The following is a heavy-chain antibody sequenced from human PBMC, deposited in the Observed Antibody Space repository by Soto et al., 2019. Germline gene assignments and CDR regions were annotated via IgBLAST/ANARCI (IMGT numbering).Heavy chain of an antibody. J-gene: IGHJ6*02. D-gene: IGHD5-12*01. V-gene: IGHV1-18*04. CDR3: ARDSTGKIQSGYDSRGMDV. CDR2: ISAYNGNT. CDR1: GYTFTSYG. Sequence: QVQLVQSGAEVKKPGASVKVSCKASGYTFTSYGISWVRQAPGQGLEWMGWISAYNGNTNYAHKLQGRVTMTTDTSTSTAYMELRSLRSDDTAVYYGARDSTGKIQSGYDSRGMDVWGQGTTVTFSS.